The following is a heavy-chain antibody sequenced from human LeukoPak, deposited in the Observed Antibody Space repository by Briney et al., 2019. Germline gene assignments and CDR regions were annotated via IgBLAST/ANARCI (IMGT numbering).Heavy chain of an antibody. V-gene: IGHV1-46*01. J-gene: IGHJ4*02. CDR1: GYTFTSYY. CDR2: INPSGGSR. Sequence: ASVKVSCKASGYTFTSYYMHWVRQAPGQGLEWMGTINPSGGSRSYAQKFQGRVTVTRDTSTSTVHMELSGLRSEDTAVYYRARDQEGFDYWGQGTLVTVSS. CDR3: ARDQEGFDY.